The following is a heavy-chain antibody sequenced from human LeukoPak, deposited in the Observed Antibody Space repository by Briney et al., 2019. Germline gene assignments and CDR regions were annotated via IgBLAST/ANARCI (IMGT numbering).Heavy chain of an antibody. J-gene: IGHJ4*02. CDR2: ISGGGGST. D-gene: IGHD4-17*01. V-gene: IGHV3-23*01. CDR3: ARTRYGDYVLD. CDR1: GFTFNNYV. Sequence: PGGSLRLSCAASGFTFNNYVMNWVRQAPGKGLEWVSAISGGGGSTYYGDSVKGRFTISRDNSKNTLYLQMNSLRAEDTAIYYCARTRYGDYVLDWGQGTLVTVSS.